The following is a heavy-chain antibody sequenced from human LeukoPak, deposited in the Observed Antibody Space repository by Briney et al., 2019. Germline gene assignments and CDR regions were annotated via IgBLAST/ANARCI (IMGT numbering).Heavy chain of an antibody. J-gene: IGHJ3*02. Sequence: GGSLRLSCAASGFTFSSYWMSWVRQAPGKGLEWVANIKQDGSEKYYVDSVKGRFTISRDNAKNSLYLQMNSLRAEDTAVYYCAKMGGSTVTTYDAFDIWGQGTMVTVSS. D-gene: IGHD4-17*01. CDR2: IKQDGSEK. V-gene: IGHV3-7*01. CDR3: AKMGGSTVTTYDAFDI. CDR1: GFTFSSYW.